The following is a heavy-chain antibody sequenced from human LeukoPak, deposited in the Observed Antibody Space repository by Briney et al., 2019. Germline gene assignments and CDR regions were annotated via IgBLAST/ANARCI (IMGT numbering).Heavy chain of an antibody. Sequence: SETLSLTCTVSGGSISSYYWSWIRQPAGKGLEWIGRIYTSGSTNYNPSLKSRVTMSVDTSKNQFSLKLSSVTAADTAVYYCAREFGRKRVPAAKSYYYYYGMDVWGQGTTVTVSS. CDR3: AREFGRKRVPAAKSYYYYYGMDV. D-gene: IGHD2-2*01. CDR2: IYTSGST. V-gene: IGHV4-4*07. CDR1: GGSISSYY. J-gene: IGHJ6*02.